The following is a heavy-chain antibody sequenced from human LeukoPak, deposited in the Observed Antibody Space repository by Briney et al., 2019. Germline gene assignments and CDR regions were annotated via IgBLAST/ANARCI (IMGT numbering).Heavy chain of an antibody. V-gene: IGHV3-21*04. CDR2: ISGSSAYI. J-gene: IGHJ4*02. CDR3: ARDLEYLDY. Sequence: GGSLRLSCEGSGFSFSSYGMNWVRQAPGKGLEWVASISGSSAYIFYATSVKGRFNISRDNAKNFLYLQMNSLRAEDTALYHCARDLEYLDYWGQGTLVTVSS. CDR1: GFSFSSYG. D-gene: IGHD2/OR15-2a*01.